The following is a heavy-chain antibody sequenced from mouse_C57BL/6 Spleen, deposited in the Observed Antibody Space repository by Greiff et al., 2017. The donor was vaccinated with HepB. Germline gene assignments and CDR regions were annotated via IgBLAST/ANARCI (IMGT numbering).Heavy chain of an antibody. CDR3: ARDPGSRGGDAMDY. CDR1: GFTFSSYA. J-gene: IGHJ4*01. Sequence: EVQVVESGGGLVKPGGSLKLSCAASGFTFSSYAMSWVRQTPEKRLEWVATISDGGSYTYYPDNVKGRFTISRDKAKNNLYLQMSHLKSEDTAMYYCARDPGSRGGDAMDYWGQGTSVTVSS. V-gene: IGHV5-4*01. D-gene: IGHD1-1*01. CDR2: ISDGGSYT.